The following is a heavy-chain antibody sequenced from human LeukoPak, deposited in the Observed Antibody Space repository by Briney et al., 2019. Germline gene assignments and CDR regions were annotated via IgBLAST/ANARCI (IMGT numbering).Heavy chain of an antibody. Sequence: GESLKISCKGSGFTFGSYWIGWVRQMPGKGLEWMGIIYPGDSDTRYSPSFQGQVTISADNSITTAYLQWSSLKASDTAIYYCARSAAARRGLYFDYWGQGTLVTISS. CDR3: ARSAAARRGLYFDY. CDR2: IYPGDSDT. CDR1: GFTFGSYW. J-gene: IGHJ4*02. V-gene: IGHV5-51*01. D-gene: IGHD6-6*01.